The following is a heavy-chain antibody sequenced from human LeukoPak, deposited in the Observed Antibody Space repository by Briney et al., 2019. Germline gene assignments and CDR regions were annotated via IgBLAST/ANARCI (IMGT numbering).Heavy chain of an antibody. Sequence: TSETLSLTCTVSGGSVTDYYWSWTRQSPGKGLEWIGYIYYTGTSYNPSLKSRVTISADTSKNQFSLKLISVTAADTAVYYCASRKLGNDYWGQGTLVTVSS. D-gene: IGHD7-27*01. CDR1: GGSVTDYY. V-gene: IGHV4-59*02. CDR2: IYYTGT. CDR3: ASRKLGNDY. J-gene: IGHJ4*02.